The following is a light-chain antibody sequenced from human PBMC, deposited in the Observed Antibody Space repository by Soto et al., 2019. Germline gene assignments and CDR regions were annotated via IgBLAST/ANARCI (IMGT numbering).Light chain of an antibody. CDR3: QQYKSWPYT. CDR1: QSVGDK. Sequence: EIVMTQSPATLSVSPGERATLSCRASQSVGDKSGWYQQKPGQAPRLLIFGASTRATGIPARFSGSGSGTDFTLTISSLQSEDFAVYYCQQYKSWPYTFGRGTKLEIK. CDR2: GAS. J-gene: IGKJ2*01. V-gene: IGKV3-15*01.